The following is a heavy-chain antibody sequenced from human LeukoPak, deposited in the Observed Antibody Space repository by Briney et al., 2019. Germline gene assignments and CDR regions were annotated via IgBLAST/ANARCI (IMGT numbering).Heavy chain of an antibody. V-gene: IGHV4-61*02. CDR2: IYTSGST. Sequence: PSETLSLTCTVSGGSISSGSYYWSWIRQPAGKGLEWIGRIYTSGSTNYNPSLKSRATISVDTSKNQFSLKLSSVTAADTAVYYCARETGEYSSSLVFDYWGQGTLVTVSS. CDR1: GGSISSGSYY. CDR3: ARETGEYSSSLVFDY. J-gene: IGHJ4*02. D-gene: IGHD6-6*01.